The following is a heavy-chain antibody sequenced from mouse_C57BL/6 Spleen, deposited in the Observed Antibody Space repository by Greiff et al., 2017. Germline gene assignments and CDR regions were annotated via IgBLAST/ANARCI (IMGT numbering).Heavy chain of an antibody. D-gene: IGHD1-1*01. Sequence: QVQLQQSGPELVKPGASVKISCKASGYTFTDYYINWVKQRPGQGLEWIGWIFPGSGSTYYNEKFKGKATLTVDKSSSTAYMLLISLTSEDSAVYFCARGEADYYGSSYNDWGKGTTLTVSS. CDR1: GYTFTDYY. J-gene: IGHJ2*01. CDR2: IFPGSGST. V-gene: IGHV1-75*01. CDR3: ARGEADYYGSSYND.